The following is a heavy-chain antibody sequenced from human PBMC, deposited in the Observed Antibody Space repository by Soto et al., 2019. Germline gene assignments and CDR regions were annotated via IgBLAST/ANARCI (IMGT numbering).Heavy chain of an antibody. V-gene: IGHV3-53*01. CDR2: IYTYGST. J-gene: IGHJ4*02. CDR1: GFTVSSTY. Sequence: LRLSCVASGFTVSSTYMTWVRQAPGQGPEWVSVIYTYGSTYYADSVKGRFTISRDSSNNTLYLQMNSLRADDTAMYYCARGMLGTIPPLWGPGTLVTVSS. CDR3: ARGMLGTIPPL. D-gene: IGHD1-26*01.